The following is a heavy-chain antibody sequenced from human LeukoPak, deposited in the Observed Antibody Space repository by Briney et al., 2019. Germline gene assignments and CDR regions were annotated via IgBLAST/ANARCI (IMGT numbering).Heavy chain of an antibody. V-gene: IGHV3-21*01. J-gene: IGHJ4*02. CDR2: ISSSSSYI. Sequence: GGSLRLSCAASGFTFSSYSMNWVRQAPGKGLEWVSSISSSSSYIYCADSVKGRFTISRDNAKNSLYLQMNSLRAEDTAVYYCARDRAWVVVPAAIVTVTTTELDYWGQGTLVTVSS. D-gene: IGHD2-2*02. CDR1: GFTFSSYS. CDR3: ARDRAWVVVPAAIVTVTTTELDY.